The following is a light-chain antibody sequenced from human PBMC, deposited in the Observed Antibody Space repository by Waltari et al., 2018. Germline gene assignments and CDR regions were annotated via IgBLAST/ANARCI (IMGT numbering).Light chain of an antibody. CDR2: YCN. CDR3: NSFTDTASWV. Sequence: QHHPVKAPKLLIQYCNKRRSGVSNRFSGSRSDTTDSLTIAGLQAEDEAYYYCNSFTDTASWVFGGGTKLTVL. J-gene: IGLJ3*02. V-gene: IGLV2-14*02.